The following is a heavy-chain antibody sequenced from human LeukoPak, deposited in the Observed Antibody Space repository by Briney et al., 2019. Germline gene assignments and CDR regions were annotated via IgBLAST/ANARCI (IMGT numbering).Heavy chain of an antibody. Sequence: GGSLRLSCAASGFTFSSYWMSWVRQAPGKGLEWVANIKQDGSEKYYVDSVKGRSTISRDNAKNSLYLQMNSLRAEDTAVYYCARESGFGVVTAIEENYFDYWGQGTLATVSS. CDR2: IKQDGSEK. J-gene: IGHJ4*02. V-gene: IGHV3-7*01. CDR1: GFTFSSYW. CDR3: ARESGFGVVTAIEENYFDY. D-gene: IGHD2-21*02.